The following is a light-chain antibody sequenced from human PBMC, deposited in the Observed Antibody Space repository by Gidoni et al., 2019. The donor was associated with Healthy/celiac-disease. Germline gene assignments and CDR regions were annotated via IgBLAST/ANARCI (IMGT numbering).Light chain of an antibody. Sequence: SDGMAKPTPVSGAPGQTASSTCSGDKLGDKYACWYQPEPVQSPVLVIYQDSKRPSGIPERFSGSNSGNTATLTISGTQAIDEADYYCQAWYSSTFSVFGTGTKVTVL. CDR2: QDS. J-gene: IGLJ1*01. CDR3: QAWYSSTFSV. CDR1: KLGDKY. V-gene: IGLV3-1*01.